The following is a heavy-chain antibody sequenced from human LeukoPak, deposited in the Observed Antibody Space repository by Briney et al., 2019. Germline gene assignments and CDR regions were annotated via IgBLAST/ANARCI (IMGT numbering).Heavy chain of an antibody. CDR2: ISSSSSYI. Sequence: GGSLRLSCAASGFTFSSYSMNGVRQAPGKGLEWVSSISSSSSYIYYADSVKGRFTISRDNAKNSLYLQMNSLRAEDTAVYYCARDLEQQLVYDYYYYGMDVWGQGTTVTVSS. V-gene: IGHV3-21*01. CDR1: GFTFSSYS. J-gene: IGHJ6*02. CDR3: ARDLEQQLVYDYYYYGMDV. D-gene: IGHD6-13*01.